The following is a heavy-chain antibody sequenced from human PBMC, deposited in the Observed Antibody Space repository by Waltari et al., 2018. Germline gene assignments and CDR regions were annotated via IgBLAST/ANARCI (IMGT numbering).Heavy chain of an antibody. CDR2: IYYSGST. V-gene: IGHV4-39*07. CDR1: GGSISSSSYY. D-gene: IGHD6-6*01. CDR3: ARDPTFIVARAH. Sequence: QLQLQESGPGLVKPSETLSLTCTVSGGSISSSSYYWGWIRQPPGKGLEWIGSIYYSGSTYYNPSLKSRVTISVDTSKNQFSLKLSSVTAADTAVYYCARDPTFIVARAHWGQGTLVTVSS. J-gene: IGHJ4*02.